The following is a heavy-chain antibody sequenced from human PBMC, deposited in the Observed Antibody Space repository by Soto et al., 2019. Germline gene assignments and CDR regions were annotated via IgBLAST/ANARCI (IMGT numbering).Heavy chain of an antibody. J-gene: IGHJ4*02. D-gene: IGHD3-10*01. CDR3: VLGAKDSNPGSRFFDF. V-gene: IGHV3-23*01. CDR1: GLTLGRSA. CDR2: ITDTGGAA. Sequence: PGGTLRLSCVASGLTLGRSAMTWARESPGEGLEWVSTITDTGGAAKYADSVRGRFAISRDNSKNTLYLQMSDLRAEDSAIYFCVLGAKDSNPGSRFFDFWGRGTLVAVSS.